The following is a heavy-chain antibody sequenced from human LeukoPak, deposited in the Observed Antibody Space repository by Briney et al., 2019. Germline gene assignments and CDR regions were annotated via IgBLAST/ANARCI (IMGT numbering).Heavy chain of an antibody. CDR1: GYTFTSYY. V-gene: IGHV1-46*01. CDR3: VRAFNIGPQYQLLWYY. Sequence: ASVKVSCKASGYTFTSYYMHWVRQAPGQGLEWMGIINPSGGSTSYAQKFQGRVTMTRDTSTSTVYMELSSLRSEDTAVYYCVRAFNIGPQYQLLWYYWGQGTLVTVSS. D-gene: IGHD2-2*01. J-gene: IGHJ4*02. CDR2: INPSGGST.